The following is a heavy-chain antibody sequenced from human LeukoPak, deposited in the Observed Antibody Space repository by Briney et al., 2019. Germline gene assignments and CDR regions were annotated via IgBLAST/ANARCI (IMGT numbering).Heavy chain of an antibody. V-gene: IGHV4-59*01. CDR2: VHHSGPA. D-gene: IGHD3-22*01. CDR1: NGSISNYF. Sequence: PSETLSLTCTVSNGSISNYFGSWIRQPPGKGLEWIGYVHHSGPANYNPSLMSRVNISIDTSEHRLSLKLSSVTAADTALYYCASLGGYYESSSYSQLDAFDIWGQGTMVTVSS. J-gene: IGHJ3*02. CDR3: ASLGGYYESSSYSQLDAFDI.